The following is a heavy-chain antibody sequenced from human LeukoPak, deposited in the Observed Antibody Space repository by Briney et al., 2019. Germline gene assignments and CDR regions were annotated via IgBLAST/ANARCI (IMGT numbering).Heavy chain of an antibody. J-gene: IGHJ6*02. CDR2: ISTYNGNT. Sequence: GASVKVSCKASGYTFTSYGIGWVRQAPGQGLEWMGWISTYNGNTNSAQKLQGRVTMTTDTSTSTAYMELRSLRSDDTAVYFCARELAAAGKDYYYYGMDVWGQGTTVTVSS. CDR3: ARELAAAGKDYYYYGMDV. V-gene: IGHV1-18*01. D-gene: IGHD6-13*01. CDR1: GYTFTSYG.